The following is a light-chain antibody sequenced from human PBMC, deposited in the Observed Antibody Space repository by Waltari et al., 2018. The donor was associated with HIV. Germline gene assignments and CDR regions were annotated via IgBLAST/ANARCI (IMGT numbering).Light chain of an antibody. CDR3: LLYYGGAQRYV. V-gene: IGLV7-43*01. J-gene: IGLJ1*01. CDR1: TVAVTSGNY. Sequence: TVVTQEPSLTVSPGGPVTLTCPSSTVAVTSGNYPNWFQQKPGQAPRGLIYSTSNKNSWTPARFSGSLLGGKAALTLSGVQPEDEAEYYCLLYYGGAQRYVFGTGTKVTVL. CDR2: STS.